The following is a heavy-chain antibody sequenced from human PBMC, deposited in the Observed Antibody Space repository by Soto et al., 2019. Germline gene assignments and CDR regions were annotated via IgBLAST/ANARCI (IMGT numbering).Heavy chain of an antibody. CDR3: ARERYCSSTGCRNFDY. V-gene: IGHV1-46*01. D-gene: IGHD2-2*01. Sequence: ASVKVSCKASGYTFTSYYMHWVRQAPGQGLEWMGIINPSGGSTSYAQKFQGRVTISVDTSRNQFSLKLSSVTAADTAVYYCARERYCSSTGCRNFDYWGQGTLVTVSS. J-gene: IGHJ4*02. CDR2: INPSGGST. CDR1: GYTFTSYY.